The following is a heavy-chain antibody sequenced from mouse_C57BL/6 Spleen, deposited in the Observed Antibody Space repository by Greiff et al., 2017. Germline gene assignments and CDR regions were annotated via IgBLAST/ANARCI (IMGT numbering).Heavy chain of an antibody. J-gene: IGHJ1*03. CDR1: GYTFTSYW. CDR2: INPSNGGT. CDR3: ARSEADLGCYWYFDV. D-gene: IGHD6-1*01. V-gene: IGHV1-53*01. Sequence: QVQLQQPGTELVKPGASVKLSCKASGYTFTSYWMHWVKQRPGQGLEWIGNINPSNGGTNYNEKFKSKATLTVDKSSSTAYMQLSSLTSEDSAVYYCARSEADLGCYWYFDVWGTGTTVTVSS.